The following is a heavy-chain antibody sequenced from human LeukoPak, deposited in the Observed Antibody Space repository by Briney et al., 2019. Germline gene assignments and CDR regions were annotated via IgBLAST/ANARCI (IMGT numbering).Heavy chain of an antibody. CDR1: GFTFSSYS. J-gene: IGHJ4*02. V-gene: IGHV3-21*01. CDR3: ARGSHQDYFGSMTYLFDY. Sequence: GGSLRLSCAASGFTFSSYSMNWVRQAPGKGLEWVSSISSSSSYIYYADSVKGRFTISRDNAKNSLYLQMNSLRAEDTAVYYCARGSHQDYFGSMTYLFDYWGQGTLVTVSS. D-gene: IGHD3-10*01. CDR2: ISSSSSYI.